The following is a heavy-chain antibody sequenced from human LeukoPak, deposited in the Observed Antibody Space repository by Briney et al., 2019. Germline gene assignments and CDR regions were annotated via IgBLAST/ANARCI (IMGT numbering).Heavy chain of an antibody. Sequence: GGSLRLSCAASGFTFSSYAMHWVRQAPGKGLEWVAVISYDGSNKYYADSVKGRFTISRDNSKNTLYLQMNSLKTEDTAVYYCTTYMGAYSNWGDYYYYYMDVWGKGTTVTVSS. D-gene: IGHD4-11*01. J-gene: IGHJ6*03. CDR1: GFTFSSYA. CDR2: ISYDGSNK. V-gene: IGHV3-30*04. CDR3: TTYMGAYSNWGDYYYYYMDV.